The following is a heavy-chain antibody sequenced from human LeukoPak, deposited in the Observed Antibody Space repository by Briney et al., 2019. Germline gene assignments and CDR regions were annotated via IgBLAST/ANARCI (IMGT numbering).Heavy chain of an antibody. D-gene: IGHD1-7*01. CDR2: IYYSGST. J-gene: IGHJ4*02. Sequence: SETLSLTCTVSGGSISSYYWSWIRQPPGKGLEWIGYIYYSGSTNYNPSLKSRVTISVDTSKNQFSLKLSSVTAADTAVYYCATGGNWNYVSLDYWGQGTLVTVSS. CDR1: GGSISSYY. V-gene: IGHV4-59*01. CDR3: ATGGNWNYVSLDY.